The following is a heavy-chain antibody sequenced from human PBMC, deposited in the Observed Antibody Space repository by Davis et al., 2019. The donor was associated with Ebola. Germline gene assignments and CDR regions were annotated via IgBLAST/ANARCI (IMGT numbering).Heavy chain of an antibody. CDR1: GGSISSSNW. D-gene: IGHD6-6*01. Sequence: MPSETLSPTCALPGGSISSSNWCSWVRQPPGKGLEWIGEIYHSGSTNYNPSLKSRVTISVDKSKNQFSLKLSSVTAADTAVYYCAGVRQRVRFDPWGQGTLVTVSS. V-gene: IGHV4-4*02. CDR3: AGVRQRVRFDP. CDR2: IYHSGST. J-gene: IGHJ5*02.